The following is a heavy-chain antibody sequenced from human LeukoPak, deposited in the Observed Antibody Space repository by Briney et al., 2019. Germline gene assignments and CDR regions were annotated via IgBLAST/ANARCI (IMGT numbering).Heavy chain of an antibody. J-gene: IGHJ6*02. CDR1: GFIFRKYS. V-gene: IGHV3-48*01. CDR3: AKGWEVGANRQDYYYYGMDV. Sequence: GGSLRLSCAASGFIFRKYSMSWVRQAPGKGLEWVSHISSSSDATLYADSVRGRFTISRDNAKNSLYLQMNSLRVEDTATYYCAKGWEVGANRQDYYYYGMDVWGQGTTVTVSS. D-gene: IGHD1-26*01. CDR2: ISSSSDAT.